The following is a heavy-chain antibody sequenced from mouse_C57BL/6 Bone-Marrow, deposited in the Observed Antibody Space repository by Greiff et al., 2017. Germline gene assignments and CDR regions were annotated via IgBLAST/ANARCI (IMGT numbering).Heavy chain of an antibody. CDR3: ARHNYYGSSDY. CDR1: GFTFSSYG. D-gene: IGHD1-1*01. CDR2: ISSGGSYT. V-gene: IGHV5-6*01. Sequence: EVQVVESGGDLVKPGGSLKLSCAASGFTFSSYGMSWVRQTPDKRLEWVATISSGGSYTYYPDSVKGRFTISRDNAKNTLYLQMSSLKSEDTAMYYCARHNYYGSSDYWGQGTTLTVSS. J-gene: IGHJ2*01.